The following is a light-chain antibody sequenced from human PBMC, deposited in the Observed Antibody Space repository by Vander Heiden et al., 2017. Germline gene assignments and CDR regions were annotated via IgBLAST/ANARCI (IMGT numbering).Light chain of an antibody. Sequence: DVVLTQSPLSLPVTPGESASISCRSSRSLLHGSGLNYLDWYLQKPGQSPQLLIYLGSNRASRVPDRFSGSGSGTDFTLRISKVEAEDVGVYYCFQSLVNPFSFGQGTKLEI. CDR2: LGS. J-gene: IGKJ2*03. CDR1: RSLLHGSGLNY. V-gene: IGKV2-28*01. CDR3: FQSLVNPFS.